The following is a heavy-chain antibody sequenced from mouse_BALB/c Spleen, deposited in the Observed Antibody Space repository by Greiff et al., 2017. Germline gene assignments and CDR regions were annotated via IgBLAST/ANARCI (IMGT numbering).Heavy chain of an antibody. D-gene: IGHD2-1*01. J-gene: IGHJ3*01. V-gene: IGHV10-1*02. Sequence: EVKLMESGGGLVQPKGSLKLSCAASGFTFNTYAMNWVRQAPGKGLEWVARIRSKSNNYATYYADSVKDRFTISRDDSQSMLYLQMNNLKTEDTAMYYCVKDYGNYAWFAYWGQGTLVTVSA. CDR1: GFTFNTYA. CDR2: IRSKSNNYAT. CDR3: VKDYGNYAWFAY.